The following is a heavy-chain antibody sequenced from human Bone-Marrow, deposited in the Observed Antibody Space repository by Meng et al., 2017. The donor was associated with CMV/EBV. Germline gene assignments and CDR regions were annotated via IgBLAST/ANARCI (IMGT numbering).Heavy chain of an antibody. CDR1: GYTFTSYG. D-gene: IGHD2-2*02. Sequence: SVKVSCKASGYTFTSYGFSWVRQAPGQGLEWMGGIIPIFGTANYAQKFQGRVTITTDESTSTAYMELSSLRSEDTAVYYCARDHGVVPAAIRGNQRGKFTYYYYGMDVWGQGTTATVSS. V-gene: IGHV1-69*05. J-gene: IGHJ6*02. CDR3: ARDHGVVPAAIRGNQRGKFTYYYYGMDV. CDR2: IIPIFGTA.